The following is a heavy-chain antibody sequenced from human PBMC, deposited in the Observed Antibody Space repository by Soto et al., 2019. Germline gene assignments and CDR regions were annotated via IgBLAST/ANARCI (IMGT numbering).Heavy chain of an antibody. J-gene: IGHJ3*02. CDR3: ARPGYSYGSDAFDI. V-gene: IGHV4-34*01. D-gene: IGHD5-18*01. CDR1: GRSFSGYY. Sequence: LXLTCAIYGRSFSGYYWSWILQPPGKGLEWIGEINHSGSTNYNPSLKSRVTISVDTSKNQFSLKLSSVTAADTAVYYCARPGYSYGSDAFDIWGQGTMVSVSS. CDR2: INHSGST.